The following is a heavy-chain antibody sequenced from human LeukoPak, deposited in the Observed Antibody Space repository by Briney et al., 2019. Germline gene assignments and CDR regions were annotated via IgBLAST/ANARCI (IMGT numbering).Heavy chain of an antibody. D-gene: IGHD6-6*01. V-gene: IGHV3-30*02. CDR2: IRYDGSNK. J-gene: IGHJ4*02. CDR1: GFTFSSYG. Sequence: GGSLRLSCAASGFTFSSYGMHWVRQAPGKGLELVAFIRYDGSNKYYADSVKGRFTISRDNSKNTLYLQMNSLRAEDTAVYYCAKDLLAARPSVQYFDYWGQGTLVTVSS. CDR3: AKDLLAARPSVQYFDY.